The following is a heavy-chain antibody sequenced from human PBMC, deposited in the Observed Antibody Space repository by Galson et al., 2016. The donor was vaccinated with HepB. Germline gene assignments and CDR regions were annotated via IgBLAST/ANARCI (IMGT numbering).Heavy chain of an antibody. J-gene: IGHJ6*02. D-gene: IGHD2-15*01. CDR2: INPSGGRT. V-gene: IGHV1-46*01. CDR1: GYIFTNSY. CDR3: AREYCGGGNCHSDVDEYYGMDV. Sequence: SVKVSCKAGGYIFTNSYMHWVRQAPGQGLEWMGVINPSGGRTVYTQKFRGRVTMTRDTSTSTVYMELSSLRSEDTAVYYCAREYCGGGNCHSDVDEYYGMDVWGQGTTVTVSS.